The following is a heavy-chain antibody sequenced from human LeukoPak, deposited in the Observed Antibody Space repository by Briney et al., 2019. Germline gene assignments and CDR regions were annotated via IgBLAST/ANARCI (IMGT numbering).Heavy chain of an antibody. J-gene: IGHJ5*02. CDR2: INHSGST. CDR1: GGSFSGYY. V-gene: IGHV4-34*01. D-gene: IGHD3-3*01. Sequence: PSETLSLTCAVYGGSFSGYYWSWIRQPPGKGLEWIGEINHSGSTNYNPSLKSRVTISVDTSKNQFSLKLSSVTAADTAVYYCARGQLKRFFGYNWFDPWGQGTLVTVSS. CDR3: ARGQLKRFFGYNWFDP.